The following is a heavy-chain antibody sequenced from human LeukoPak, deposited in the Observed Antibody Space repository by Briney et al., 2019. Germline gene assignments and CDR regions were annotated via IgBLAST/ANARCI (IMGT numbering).Heavy chain of an antibody. D-gene: IGHD6-13*01. CDR2: ISAYNGNT. Sequence: GASVKVSCTASGYTFTSNGISWVRQAPGQGLEWMGWISAYNGNTNYAQKLQGRVTMTTDTSTSTAYMELRSLRSDDTAVYYCASGQPYSSSWYGRDVWGQGTTVTVSS. V-gene: IGHV1-18*01. J-gene: IGHJ6*02. CDR1: GYTFTSNG. CDR3: ASGQPYSSSWYGRDV.